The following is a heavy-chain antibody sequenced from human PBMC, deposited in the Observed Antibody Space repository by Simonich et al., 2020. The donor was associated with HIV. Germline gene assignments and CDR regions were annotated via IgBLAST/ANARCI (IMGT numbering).Heavy chain of an antibody. J-gene: IGHJ4*02. CDR2: INDSGSP. CDR3: ARRRVTNGYFDY. CDR1: GGSFRGYY. D-gene: IGHD2-21*02. V-gene: IGHV4-34*01. Sequence: QVQLQQWGAGLLKPSETLSLTCAVYGGSFRGYYWNWIRQPPGKGLEWIGEINDSGSPNYNPSLKSRVTISVDTSKNQFSLKLSSVTAADTAVYYCARRRVTNGYFDYWGQGTLVTVSA.